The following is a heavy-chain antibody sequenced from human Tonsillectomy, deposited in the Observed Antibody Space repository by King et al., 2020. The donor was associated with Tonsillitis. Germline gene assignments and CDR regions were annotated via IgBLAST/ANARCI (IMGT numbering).Heavy chain of an antibody. CDR1: GYSFTSHW. V-gene: IGHV5-51*01. CDR2: MYPGNSDT. J-gene: IGHJ6*02. CDR3: ARLTGTTGYYYSGMDV. Sequence: QLVQSGAEAKKPGESLKISCKTSGYSFTSHWIGWVRQMPGKGLEWMGIMYPGNSDTRYSPSFEGQVTISADTSISTAYLQWSSLKASDTAMYYCARLTGTTGYYYSGMDVWGQGTTVTVSS. D-gene: IGHD1-1*01.